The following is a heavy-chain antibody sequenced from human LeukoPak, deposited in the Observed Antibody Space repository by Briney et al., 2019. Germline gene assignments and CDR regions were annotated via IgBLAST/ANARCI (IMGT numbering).Heavy chain of an antibody. V-gene: IGHV3-74*01. CDR2: INSGGSGT. D-gene: IGHD6-13*01. J-gene: IGHJ5*02. Sequence: PGGSLRLSCAASGFNFASNWMHWVRRTPGKGLVWVSRINSGGSGTSYADSVKGRFTISRDNSKNTLYLQMNSLRAEDTAVYYCAKGGQLDNWFDPWGQGTLVTVSS. CDR3: AKGGQLDNWFDP. CDR1: GFNFASNW.